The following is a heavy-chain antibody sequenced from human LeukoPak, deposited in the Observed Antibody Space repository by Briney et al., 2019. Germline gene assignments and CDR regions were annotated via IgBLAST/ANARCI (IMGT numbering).Heavy chain of an antibody. Sequence: GGSLRLSCAASGFTFSSYGMHWVRQAPGKGLEWVAVISYDGSNKYYADSVKGRFTISRDNSKNTLYLQMNSLRAEDTAVYYCAKDLVSGYCSGILCWYYYYYYGMDVWGQGTTVTVSS. J-gene: IGHJ6*02. D-gene: IGHD2-15*01. CDR3: AKDLVSGYCSGILCWYYYYYYGMDV. CDR2: ISYDGSNK. V-gene: IGHV3-30*18. CDR1: GFTFSSYG.